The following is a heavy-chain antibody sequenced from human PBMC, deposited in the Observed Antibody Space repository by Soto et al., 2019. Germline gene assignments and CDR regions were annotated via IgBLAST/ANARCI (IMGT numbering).Heavy chain of an antibody. Sequence: QVQLVQSGAEVKKPGSSVKVSCKASGGTFSSYAISWVRQAPGQGLEWMGGIIPIFGTANYAQKFQGRVTITADESTSTAYMELSSLRSEDTAVYYCVSSPRGYSYGHRGLDYYYGMDVWGQGTTVTVSS. CDR1: GGTFSSYA. CDR3: VSSPRGYSYGHRGLDYYYGMDV. D-gene: IGHD5-18*01. V-gene: IGHV1-69*01. CDR2: IIPIFGTA. J-gene: IGHJ6*02.